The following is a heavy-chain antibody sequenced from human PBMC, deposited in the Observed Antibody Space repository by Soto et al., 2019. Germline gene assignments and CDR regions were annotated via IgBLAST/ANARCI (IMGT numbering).Heavy chain of an antibody. V-gene: IGHV3-30*03. CDR2: VSYDGTDK. J-gene: IGHJ5*02. CDR1: GFTFSSYG. Sequence: QVQLVESGGGVVQPGRSLRLSCAASGFTFSSYGMHWVRQAPGKGLEWVAGVSYDGTDKYYVDSVKGRFTISRDNSKNRLDLQMNSLKVEDTAVFYCARGKGNNWNYIWFDPWGQGTLVTVSS. D-gene: IGHD1-7*01. CDR3: ARGKGNNWNYIWFDP.